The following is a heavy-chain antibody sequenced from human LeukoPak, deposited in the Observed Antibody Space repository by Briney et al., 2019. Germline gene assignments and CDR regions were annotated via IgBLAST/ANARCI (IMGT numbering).Heavy chain of an antibody. Sequence: SETLSLTCAVYGGSFSGYYGSWIRQPPGMGLEWIGEINHSGSTNYNPSLKSRVTISVDTSKNQFSLKLSSVTAADTAVYYCARGLQWLSAFDIWGQGTMVTVSS. CDR3: ARGLQWLSAFDI. J-gene: IGHJ3*02. V-gene: IGHV4-34*01. CDR2: INHSGST. D-gene: IGHD6-19*01. CDR1: GGSFSGYY.